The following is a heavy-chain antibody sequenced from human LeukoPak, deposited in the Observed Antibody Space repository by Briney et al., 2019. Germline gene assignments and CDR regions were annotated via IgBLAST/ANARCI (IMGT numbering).Heavy chain of an antibody. CDR3: ARERYFDY. V-gene: IGHV3-23*01. Sequence: GGSLRLSCAASGFTFSTCAMSWVRQAPGKGLEWVSTISGGGRSTDYADSVKGHFTISRDNSKDTLYLQMNSLRAEDTAVYYCARERYFDYWGQGTLVTVSS. CDR2: ISGGGRST. J-gene: IGHJ4*02. CDR1: GFTFSTCA.